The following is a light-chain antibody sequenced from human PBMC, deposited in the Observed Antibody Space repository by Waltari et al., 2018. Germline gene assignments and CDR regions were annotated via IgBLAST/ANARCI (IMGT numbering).Light chain of an antibody. Sequence: EIVLTQSPGTLSLSPGERATLSCRASQNVISDYIAWYQQKPGQAPRLLIHGASSRATDIPDRFSGTGSGTDFTLTITRLEPEDFAVFYCQQRSNWPPAITFGQGTRLEIK. CDR1: QNVISDY. CDR3: QQRSNWPPAIT. J-gene: IGKJ5*01. CDR2: GAS. V-gene: IGKV3D-20*02.